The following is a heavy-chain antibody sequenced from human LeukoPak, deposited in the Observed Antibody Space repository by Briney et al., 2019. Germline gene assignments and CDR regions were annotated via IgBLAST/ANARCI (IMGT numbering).Heavy chain of an antibody. D-gene: IGHD5-18*01. CDR2: VSTSNGDT. CDR3: ARVSGTSMVTPGFDS. CDR1: GYNFNRYT. V-gene: IGHV1-18*01. Sequence: ASVKVSCKTSGYNFNRYTITWVRQAPGQGLEWMGWVSTSNGDTSYADKFQGRVTMTTETVTKTAYMELRRLRSGDTAMYFCARVSGTSMVTPGFDSWGQGTLVTVSS. J-gene: IGHJ4*02.